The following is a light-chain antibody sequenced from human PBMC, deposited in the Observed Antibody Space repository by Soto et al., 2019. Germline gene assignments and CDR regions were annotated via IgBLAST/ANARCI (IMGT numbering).Light chain of an antibody. CDR1: RSVSGNY. Sequence: EIVLTQSPGTLSLSPGERATLSCRASRSVSGNYLAWYQQMPGQAPRLLIYGASSRATGIPDRFSASGSGTYFTLTISRLGPEDFAVYYCQQYGNSPRTFGQGTKVEIK. J-gene: IGKJ1*01. CDR3: QQYGNSPRT. CDR2: GAS. V-gene: IGKV3-20*01.